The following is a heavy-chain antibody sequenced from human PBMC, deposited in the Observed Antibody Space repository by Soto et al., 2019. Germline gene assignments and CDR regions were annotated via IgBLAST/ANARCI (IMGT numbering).Heavy chain of an antibody. V-gene: IGHV3-23*01. J-gene: IGHJ4*02. CDR2: ISGGGGGT. Sequence: GGSLRLSCAASGFTFNSYAMNWVRQAPGKGLEWVSSISGGGGGTYYADSVKGRLTISRDNSKNTLYLQMNSLRAEDTALYYCAKGSHYDILTAYHAFDYWGPGTLVTSPQ. D-gene: IGHD3-9*01. CDR3: AKGSHYDILTAYHAFDY. CDR1: GFTFNSYA.